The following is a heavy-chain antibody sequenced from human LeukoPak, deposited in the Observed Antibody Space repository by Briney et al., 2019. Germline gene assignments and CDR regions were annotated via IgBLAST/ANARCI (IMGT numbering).Heavy chain of an antibody. V-gene: IGHV4-38-2*02. CDR2: IYHSGST. CDR1: GYSISSGYY. Sequence: PSETLSLTCAVSGYSISSGYYWGWIRQPPGKGLEWIGSIYHSGSTYYNPSLKSRVTISVDTSKNQFSLKLSSVTAADTAVYYCARDNIIFLKLGELLYPDYWGQGTLVTVSS. D-gene: IGHD3-10*01. J-gene: IGHJ4*02. CDR3: ARDNIIFLKLGELLYPDY.